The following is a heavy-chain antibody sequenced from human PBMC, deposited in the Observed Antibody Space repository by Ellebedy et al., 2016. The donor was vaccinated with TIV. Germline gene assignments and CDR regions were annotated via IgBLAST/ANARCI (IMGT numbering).Heavy chain of an antibody. Sequence: GESLKISCAASGFTVGNNFMSWVRQAPGKGLEWVSLIFSGGSTDYADHVKGRFTISRDSSKNTLYLQMNSLRAEDTAMYYCARKTDTGTSGDYWGQGTPVTVSS. CDR2: IFSGGST. CDR1: GFTVGNNF. V-gene: IGHV3-53*01. J-gene: IGHJ4*02. CDR3: ARKTDTGTSGDY. D-gene: IGHD1-1*01.